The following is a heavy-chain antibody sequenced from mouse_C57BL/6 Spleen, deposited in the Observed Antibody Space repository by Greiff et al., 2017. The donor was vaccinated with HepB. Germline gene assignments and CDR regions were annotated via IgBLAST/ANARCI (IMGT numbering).Heavy chain of an antibody. J-gene: IGHJ3*01. D-gene: IGHD1-1*01. CDR1: GFTFSDYG. Sequence: EVQLVESGGGLVKPGGSLKLSCAASGFTFSDYGMHWVRQAPEKGLEWVAYISSGSSTIYYADTVKGRFTISRDNAKNTLFLQMTSLRAEDTAMYYCARPYYGSSPWLAYWGEGSLVTVSA. CDR2: ISSGSSTI. CDR3: ARPYYGSSPWLAY. V-gene: IGHV5-17*01.